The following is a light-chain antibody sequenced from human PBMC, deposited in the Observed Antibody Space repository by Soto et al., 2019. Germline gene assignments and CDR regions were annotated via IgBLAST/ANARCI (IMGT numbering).Light chain of an antibody. J-gene: IGKJ1*01. CDR1: QSVSSSY. CDR3: QQYGSPPGT. Sequence: EILLTQSPGTLSLSPGERATLSCRASQSVSSSYLAWYQQKPGQAPRLLIYGASSRATGIPDRFSGSGSGTDFTLTISRLEPEDFAVYYCQQYGSPPGTFGQGTKVDIK. CDR2: GAS. V-gene: IGKV3-20*01.